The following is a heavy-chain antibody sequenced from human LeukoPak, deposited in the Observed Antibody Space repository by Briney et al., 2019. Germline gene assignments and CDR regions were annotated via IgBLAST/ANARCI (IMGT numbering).Heavy chain of an antibody. CDR2: INHSGST. D-gene: IGHD3-10*01. CDR1: GGSFSGYY. CDR3: ARVIWFGEFPRFDP. Sequence: SETLSLTCAVYGGSFSGYYWSWIRQPPGKGLEWIGEINHSGSTNYNPSLKSRVTISVDTSKNQFSLKLSSVTAADTAVYYCARVIWFGEFPRFDPWGQGTLVTVSS. J-gene: IGHJ5*02. V-gene: IGHV4-34*01.